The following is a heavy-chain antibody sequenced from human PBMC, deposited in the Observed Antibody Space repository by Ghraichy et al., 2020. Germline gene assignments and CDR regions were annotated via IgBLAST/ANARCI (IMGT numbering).Heavy chain of an antibody. CDR2: ISPSSSHV. J-gene: IGHJ6*03. CDR1: GFTFSTYS. V-gene: IGHV3-48*01. CDR3: ARELGICCHYMEV. Sequence: GGSLRLSCAASGFTFSTYSMNWVRQAPGKGLEWVAYISPSSSHVYYADSVEGRFTISRDNARNSLYLQMNSLIAEDTAVYYCARELGICCHYMEVWGKGTTVTVSS.